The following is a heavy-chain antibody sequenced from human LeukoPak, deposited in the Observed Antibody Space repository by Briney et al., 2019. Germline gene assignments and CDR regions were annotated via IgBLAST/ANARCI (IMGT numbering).Heavy chain of an antibody. V-gene: IGHV1-2*02. D-gene: IGHD4-17*01. J-gene: IGHJ4*02. CDR1: GYTLTELS. CDR2: INPSSGGT. Sequence: ASVKVSCKVSGYTLTELSMHWVRQAPGQGLEWMGWINPSSGGTNYAQKFQGRVTMTRDTSISTAYMELNRLRSDDTAVYYCARDSYYGDSRSLHFDYWGQGALVTVSS. CDR3: ARDSYYGDSRSLHFDY.